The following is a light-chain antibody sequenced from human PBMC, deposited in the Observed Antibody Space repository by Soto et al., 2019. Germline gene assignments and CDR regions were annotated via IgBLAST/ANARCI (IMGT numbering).Light chain of an antibody. CDR1: QSVSSSY. J-gene: IGKJ3*01. Sequence: EIVLTQSPGTLSLSPGERATLSCRASQSVSSSYLAWYQQKPGQAPRLLIYGAFSRATGIPDMFSGSGSGTDFTLTISRLEPEDFAVYYCQQYGSSPPFTFGPGTKVDIK. CDR3: QQYGSSPPFT. V-gene: IGKV3-20*01. CDR2: GAF.